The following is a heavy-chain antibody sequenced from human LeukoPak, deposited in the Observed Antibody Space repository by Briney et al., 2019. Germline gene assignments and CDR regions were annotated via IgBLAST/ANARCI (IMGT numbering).Heavy chain of an antibody. CDR1: GGSISSSTYY. CDR2: IYYGGST. J-gene: IGHJ5*02. V-gene: IGHV4-39*07. D-gene: IGHD2-2*01. Sequence: PSETLSLTCTVAGGSISSSTYYWGWIRQPPGKGLEWIGSIYYGGSTYYNPSLKSRVTISVDTSKNQFSLKLSSVTAADTAVYYCARVVPAAGSYNWFDPWGQGTLVTVSS. CDR3: ARVVPAAGSYNWFDP.